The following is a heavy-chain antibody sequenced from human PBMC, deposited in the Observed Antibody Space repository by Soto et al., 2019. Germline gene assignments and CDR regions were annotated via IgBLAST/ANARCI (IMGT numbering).Heavy chain of an antibody. CDR2: ISAYNGNT. D-gene: IGHD2-2*01. CDR3: ARGMPYCSSTSCYFYPYFDY. Sequence: ASVKVSCKASGYTFTSYGISWVRQAPGQGLEWMGWISAYNGNTNYAQKLQGRVTMTTDTSTSTAYMELRSLRSDDTAVYYCARGMPYCSSTSCYFYPYFDYWGQGTLVTVSS. CDR1: GYTFTSYG. J-gene: IGHJ4*02. V-gene: IGHV1-18*01.